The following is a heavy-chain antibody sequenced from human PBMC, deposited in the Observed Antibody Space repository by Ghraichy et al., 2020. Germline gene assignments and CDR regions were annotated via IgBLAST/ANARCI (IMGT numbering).Heavy chain of an antibody. CDR2: VYYSGST. J-gene: IGHJ4*02. CDR3: ASLTGTGTGHFDY. Sequence: SQTLSLTCTVSGGSISSYYWSWIRQPPGKGLEWIGYVYYSGSTNYNPSVKSRVTISLDTSKKQSSLKLSSVTAADTAVYYCASLTGTGTGHFDYWGQGTLVTVSS. CDR1: GGSISSYY. D-gene: IGHD6-13*01. V-gene: IGHV4-59*01.